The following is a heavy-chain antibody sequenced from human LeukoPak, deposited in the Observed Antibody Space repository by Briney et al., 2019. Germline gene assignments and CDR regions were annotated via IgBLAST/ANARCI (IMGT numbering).Heavy chain of an antibody. Sequence: SETLSLTCTVSGGSISSYYWSWLRQPAGKGLEWIGRIYTSGSTNYNPSLKSRVTMSVDTSKNQFSLKLSPVTAAGPAVYYCARLTAGVFPQDYWGQGTLVTVSS. CDR3: ARLTAGVFPQDY. V-gene: IGHV4-4*07. CDR2: IYTSGST. J-gene: IGHJ4*02. CDR1: GGSISSYY. D-gene: IGHD3-10*01.